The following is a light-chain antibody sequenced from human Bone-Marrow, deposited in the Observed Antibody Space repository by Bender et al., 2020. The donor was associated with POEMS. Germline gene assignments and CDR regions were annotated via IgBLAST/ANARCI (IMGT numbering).Light chain of an antibody. CDR2: EVS. V-gene: IGLV2-8*01. J-gene: IGLJ2*01. CDR1: SSDVGRYDY. Sequence: QSALTQPASASGSPGQSVTISCTGTSSDVGRYDYVSWYQQYPGKAPKVMIYEVSKRPSGVPDRFSGSKSGNTASLTVSGLQAEDEADYYCRSYAGSNNFLFGGGTKLTVL. CDR3: RSYAGSNNFL.